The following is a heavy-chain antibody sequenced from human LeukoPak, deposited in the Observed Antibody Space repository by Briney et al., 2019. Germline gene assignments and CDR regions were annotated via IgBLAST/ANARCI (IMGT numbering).Heavy chain of an antibody. D-gene: IGHD1-26*01. CDR2: IYYSGST. V-gene: IGHV4-59*01. J-gene: IGHJ3*02. CDR3: ARAGSGRDDWAFDI. CDR1: GGTISSYY. Sequence: SETLSLTCTVSGGTISSYYWSWIRQPPGKGLEWLGYIYYSGSTNYNPSLKSRVTISVDTSKNQFSLKLSSVTAADTAVYYCARAGSGRDDWAFDIWGQGTMVTVSS.